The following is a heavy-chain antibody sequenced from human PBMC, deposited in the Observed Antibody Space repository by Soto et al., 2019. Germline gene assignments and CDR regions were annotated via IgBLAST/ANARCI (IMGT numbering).Heavy chain of an antibody. CDR3: AKDAPWLGRNCDY. D-gene: IGHD6-19*01. CDR1: GFTFSSFA. CDR2: ISNSGGLT. Sequence: EVQLLESGGALVQPGGSLRLSCAASGFTFSSFAMYWVRQAPGKGLQWLSLISNSGGLTYYADSVKGRFTISRDNSKNTLYLQMTSLRADDTAVYVCAKDAPWLGRNCDYWGQGTQVTVSS. V-gene: IGHV3-23*01. J-gene: IGHJ4*02.